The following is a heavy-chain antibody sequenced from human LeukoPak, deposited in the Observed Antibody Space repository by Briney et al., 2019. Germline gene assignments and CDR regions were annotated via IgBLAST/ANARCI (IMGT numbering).Heavy chain of an antibody. CDR3: ARVVQLERRGPLDY. Sequence: SETLSLTCAVYGGSFSGYYWSWIRQPPGKGLEWIGEINHSGSTNYNPSLKSRVTISVDTSKNQFSLKLSSVTAADTAVYYCARVVQLERRGPLDYWGQGTLVTVSS. CDR1: GGSFSGYY. CDR2: INHSGST. V-gene: IGHV4-34*01. J-gene: IGHJ4*02. D-gene: IGHD1-1*01.